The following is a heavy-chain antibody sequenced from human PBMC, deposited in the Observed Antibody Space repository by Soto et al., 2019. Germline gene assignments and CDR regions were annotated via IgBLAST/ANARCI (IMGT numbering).Heavy chain of an antibody. V-gene: IGHV4-59*08. Sequence: QVQLQESGPGLVKPSETLSLTCTVSGGSISSYHWGWIRQPPGKGLEWIGYIYYSGGTNYNPSLKSRVTISVDTSKNQFSLTLSSVTAAATAVYYCARQVGNYFDYWGQGTLVTVSS. CDR3: ARQVGNYFDY. CDR1: GGSISSYH. D-gene: IGHD1-26*01. CDR2: IYYSGGT. J-gene: IGHJ4*02.